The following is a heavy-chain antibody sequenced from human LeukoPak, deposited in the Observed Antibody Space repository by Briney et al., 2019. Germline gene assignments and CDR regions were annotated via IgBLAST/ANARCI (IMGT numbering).Heavy chain of an antibody. CDR2: ISSSGSYI. Sequence: GGSLRLSCAASGFTFSGHGMNWVRHTPGKGLEWVSSISSSGSYIYYADSVKGRFTISRDNAKNSLYLQMNSLRAEDTAVYYCVAWSDYWGQGTLVTVSS. CDR3: VAWSDY. CDR1: GFTFSGHG. J-gene: IGHJ4*02. V-gene: IGHV3-21*01. D-gene: IGHD3/OR15-3a*01.